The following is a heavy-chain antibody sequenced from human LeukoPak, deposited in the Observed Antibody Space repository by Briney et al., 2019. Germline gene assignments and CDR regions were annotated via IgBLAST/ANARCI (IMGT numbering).Heavy chain of an antibody. D-gene: IGHD6-13*01. V-gene: IGHV3-21*01. CDR1: GFTFSSNA. CDR3: ARAPPLYSSSWSADY. CDR2: ISSSSSYI. J-gene: IGHJ4*02. Sequence: GGSLRLSCAASGFTFSSNAMNWVRQAPGKGLEWVSSISSSSSYIYYADSVKGRFTISRDNAKNSLYLQMNSLRAEDTAVYYCARAPPLYSSSWSADYWGQGALVTVSS.